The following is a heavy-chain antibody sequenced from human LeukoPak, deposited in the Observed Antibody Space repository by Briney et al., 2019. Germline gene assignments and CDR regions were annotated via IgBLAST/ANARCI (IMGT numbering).Heavy chain of an antibody. CDR3: ATANYDSSGYYYYYFDY. Sequence: ASVKVSCKVSGYTLTELSMHWVRQAPGKGLEWMGDFDTEDGETIYAQKFQGRVTMTEDTSTDTAYMELSSLRSEDTAVYYCATANYDSSGYYYYYFDYWGQGTLVTVSS. J-gene: IGHJ4*02. CDR1: GYTLTELS. D-gene: IGHD3-22*01. V-gene: IGHV1-24*01. CDR2: FDTEDGET.